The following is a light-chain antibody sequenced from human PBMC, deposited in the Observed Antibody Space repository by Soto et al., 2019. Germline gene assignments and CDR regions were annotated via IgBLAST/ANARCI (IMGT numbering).Light chain of an antibody. V-gene: IGLV1-40*01. J-gene: IGLJ1*01. CDR2: GNN. CDR1: SSNIGAAYN. CDR3: QSYDSSLSGYV. Sequence: QSVLTQPPSVSGSPGQSGTSSCTGSSSNIGAAYNVDWYQQLPGTAPKLLIYGNNNRPSGVPARFSGSKSGTSASLAIAGLQAEDEGDYYCQSYDSSLSGYVFGTGTKVTVL.